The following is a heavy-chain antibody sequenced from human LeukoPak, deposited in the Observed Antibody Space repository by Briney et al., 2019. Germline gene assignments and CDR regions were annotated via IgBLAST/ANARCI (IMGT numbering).Heavy chain of an antibody. D-gene: IGHD1-14*01. V-gene: IGHV3-66*01. Sequence: GGSLRLSCAASGFTFSSYSMNWVRQAPGKGLEWVSVIYSGGSTYYADSVKGRFTISRDNSKNTLYLQMNSLRAEDTAVYYCARDSRDHPGMDVWGQGTTVTVSS. CDR3: ARDSRDHPGMDV. CDR2: IYSGGST. CDR1: GFTFSSYS. J-gene: IGHJ6*02.